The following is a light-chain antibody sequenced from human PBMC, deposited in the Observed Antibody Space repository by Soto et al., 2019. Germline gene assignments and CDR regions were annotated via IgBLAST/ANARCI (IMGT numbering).Light chain of an antibody. J-gene: IGKJ4*01. Sequence: EIVLTQSPGTLSLSPGERATLSCRASQSVSSSYLAWYQQKPGQAPRLLIYGASSRATGIPDRFSGSGSGTDFTLTISRLEPEDIAVYYCQQYGSSPGITFGGGTKGEIK. CDR2: GAS. CDR1: QSVSSSY. V-gene: IGKV3-20*01. CDR3: QQYGSSPGIT.